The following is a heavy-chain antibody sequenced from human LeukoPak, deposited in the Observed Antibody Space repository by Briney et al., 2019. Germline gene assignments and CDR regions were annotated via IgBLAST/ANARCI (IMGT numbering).Heavy chain of an antibody. CDR2: ISTSRST. D-gene: IGHD1-26*01. J-gene: IGHJ4*02. CDR3: ASQVGYFDY. V-gene: IGHV4-61*02. CDR1: GGSVSSGSYY. Sequence: SQTLSLTCTVSGGSVSSGSYYWSWIRQPAGKGLEWIGRISTSRSTNYNPSLKSRLTISRDTSKNQFSLKLSSVTAADTAVYYCASQVGYFDYWGQGTLVTVSS.